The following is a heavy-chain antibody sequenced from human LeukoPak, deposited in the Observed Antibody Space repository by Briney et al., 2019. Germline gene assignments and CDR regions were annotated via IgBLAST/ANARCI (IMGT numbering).Heavy chain of an antibody. CDR3: ARWWGFDP. D-gene: IGHD2-15*01. J-gene: IGHJ5*02. Sequence: PSETLSLTCAVYGGSFSGYYWSWIRRPPGKGLEWIGEINHSGSTNYNPSLKSRVTISVDTSRNQFSLKLSSVTAADTAVYYCARWWGFDPWGQGTLVSVSS. V-gene: IGHV4-34*01. CDR1: GGSFSGYY. CDR2: INHSGST.